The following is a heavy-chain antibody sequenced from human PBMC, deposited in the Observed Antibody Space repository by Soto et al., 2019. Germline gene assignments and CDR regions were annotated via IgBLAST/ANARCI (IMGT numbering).Heavy chain of an antibody. Sequence: LRLSCAASGFTFTRYSMNWVRQAPGKGLEWVSSISSTTNYIYYGDSMKGRFTISRDNAKNPLYLEMNSLRAEDTAVYYCARESEDLTSNFDYWGQGTLVTVSS. J-gene: IGHJ4*02. CDR1: GFTFTRYS. CDR2: ISSTTNYI. V-gene: IGHV3-21*06. CDR3: ARESEDLTSNFDY.